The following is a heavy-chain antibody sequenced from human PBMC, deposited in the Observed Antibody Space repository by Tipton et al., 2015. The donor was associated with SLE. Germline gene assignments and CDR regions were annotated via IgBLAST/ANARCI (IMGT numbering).Heavy chain of an antibody. V-gene: IGHV4-30-4*01. Sequence: TLSLNCTVSGGSISSGDYYWSWIRQPPGKGLEWIGYIYYSGSTYYNPSLKNRVTISVDTSKNQFSLKLISVTAADTAVYYCARGGSSWTFDYWGQGTLVTVSS. CDR2: IYYSGST. CDR3: ARGGSSWTFDY. D-gene: IGHD6-13*01. CDR1: GGSISSGDYY. J-gene: IGHJ4*02.